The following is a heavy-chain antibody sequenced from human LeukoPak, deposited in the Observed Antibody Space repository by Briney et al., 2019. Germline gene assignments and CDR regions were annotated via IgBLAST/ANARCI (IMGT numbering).Heavy chain of an antibody. Sequence: PRGSLRLSCAASGFTFSSYGMSWVRQAPGKGLEWVSAISGSGGSTYYADSVKGRFTISRDNSKNTLYLQMNSLRAEDTAVYYCAKDSAVVTRYFDYWGQGTLVTVSS. CDR3: AKDSAVVTRYFDY. J-gene: IGHJ4*02. CDR1: GFTFSSYG. V-gene: IGHV3-23*01. CDR2: ISGSGGST. D-gene: IGHD4-23*01.